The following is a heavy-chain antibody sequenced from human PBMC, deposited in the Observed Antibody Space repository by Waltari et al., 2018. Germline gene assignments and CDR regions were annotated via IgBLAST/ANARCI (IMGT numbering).Heavy chain of an antibody. CDR1: GGSISSYY. Sequence: QVQLQESGPGLVKPSETLSLTCTVSGGSISSYYWSWIRQPPGKGLEWIGYIYYSGSTNYNPSRKSRVTISVDTSKNQFSLKLSSVTAADTAVYYCARGGRNIVATNDYYMDVWGKGTTVTVSS. J-gene: IGHJ6*03. CDR2: IYYSGST. V-gene: IGHV4-59*01. D-gene: IGHD5-12*01. CDR3: ARGGRNIVATNDYYMDV.